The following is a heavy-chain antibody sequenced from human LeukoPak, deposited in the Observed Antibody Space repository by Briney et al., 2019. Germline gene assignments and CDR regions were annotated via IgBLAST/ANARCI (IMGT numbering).Heavy chain of an antibody. CDR3: ARDSFDSGSSPSDF. J-gene: IGHJ4*02. CDR1: GGSISSYY. V-gene: IGHV3-21*01. D-gene: IGHD3-9*01. CDR2: IDSSSGYI. Sequence: LSLTCTVSGGSISSYYWSWIRQPPGKGLEWVSSIDSSSGYISYADSVKGRFTISRDNARNSLFLQMSSLRDDDTAVYYCARDSFDSGSSPSDFWGQGTLVTVSS.